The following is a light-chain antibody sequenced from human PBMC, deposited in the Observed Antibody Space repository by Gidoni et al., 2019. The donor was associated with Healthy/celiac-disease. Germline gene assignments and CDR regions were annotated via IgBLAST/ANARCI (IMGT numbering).Light chain of an antibody. CDR2: EVS. V-gene: IGLV2-14*01. Sequence: QSALTQPASVSGSPGQSITISCTGTSSDVGGYTYVSWYQQHPGKAPKLMIYEVSNRPSGVSNRCSGSKSGNTASLTISGLQAEDEADYYCSSYTSSSTVVFGGGTKLTVL. CDR3: SSYTSSSTVV. CDR1: SSDVGGYTY. J-gene: IGLJ2*01.